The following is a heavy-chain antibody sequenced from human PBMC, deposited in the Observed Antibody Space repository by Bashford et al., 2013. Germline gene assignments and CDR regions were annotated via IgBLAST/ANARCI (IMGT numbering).Heavy chain of an antibody. V-gene: IGHV3-30*04. CDR2: IYSDGSNK. CDR1: GLTFSSSA. CDR3: AKYGGLYSFDP. J-gene: IGHJ5*02. Sequence: GGSLRLSCAASGLTFSSSAMHWVRQAPGKGLEWVALIYSDGSNKNYADSVRGRFTISRDNSKSTLYLQMDSLKTEDTAVYFCAKYGGLYSFDPWGQGTLVTVSS. D-gene: IGHD3-16*01.